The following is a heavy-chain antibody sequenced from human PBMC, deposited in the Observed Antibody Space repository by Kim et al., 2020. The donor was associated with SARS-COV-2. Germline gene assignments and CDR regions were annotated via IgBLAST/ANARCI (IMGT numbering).Heavy chain of an antibody. D-gene: IGHD2-8*01. Sequence: KSRVTISVDTSKNQFSLKLSSVTAADTAVYYCAREGYGYGVLPRENGKFDAWGQGTLVTVSS. V-gene: IGHV4-39*07. J-gene: IGHJ5*02. CDR3: AREGYGYGVLPRENGKFDA.